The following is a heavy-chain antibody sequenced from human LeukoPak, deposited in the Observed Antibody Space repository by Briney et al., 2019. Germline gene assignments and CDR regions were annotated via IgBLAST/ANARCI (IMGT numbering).Heavy chain of an antibody. Sequence: SETLSLTCTVSGYSISSGYYWGWIRQPPGKGLEWIGSIYHSGSTYYNPSLKSRVTISVDTSKNQFSLKLSSVTAADTAVYYCARDLVTVTKGFDIWGLGTMVSVSS. CDR3: ARDLVTVTKGFDI. V-gene: IGHV4-38-2*02. J-gene: IGHJ3*02. D-gene: IGHD4-17*01. CDR2: IYHSGST. CDR1: GYSISSGYY.